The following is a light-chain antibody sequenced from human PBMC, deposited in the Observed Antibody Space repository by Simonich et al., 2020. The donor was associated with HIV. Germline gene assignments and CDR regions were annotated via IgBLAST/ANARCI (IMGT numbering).Light chain of an antibody. CDR2: DAS. CDR3: QQNNNWPIT. V-gene: IGKV3-11*01. J-gene: IGKJ5*01. Sequence: EIVLTQSPATLSLSPGERATLSCRASQSINNHLASYQQKLGQAPRLLIDDASNRATGIPARFSGSGSGTEFTLTINSLQSEDFAVYYCQQNNNWPITFGQGTRLEIK. CDR1: QSINNH.